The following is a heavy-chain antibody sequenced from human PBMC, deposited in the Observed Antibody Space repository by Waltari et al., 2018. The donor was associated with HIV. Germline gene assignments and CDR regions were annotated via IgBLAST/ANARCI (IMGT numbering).Heavy chain of an antibody. V-gene: IGHV3-30*02. CDR1: GFSFSDYG. CDR2: IRNDESNK. Sequence: QVQLVESGGGVVQPGGSLRLSCAASGFSFSDYGMHWVRQAPGKGLEWVAFIRNDESNKYFADSVKGRFTISRDNFKNTLYLQMNSLRPEDTAVYFCAVSAYDGGYWGQGTLVTVSS. J-gene: IGHJ4*02. D-gene: IGHD5-12*01. CDR3: AVSAYDGGY.